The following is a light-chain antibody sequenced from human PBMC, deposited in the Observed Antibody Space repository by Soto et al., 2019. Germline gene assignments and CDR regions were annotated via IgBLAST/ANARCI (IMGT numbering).Light chain of an antibody. Sequence: EIVLTQSPATLSLSPGERATVSCRASQSVSSSLAWYQQKPGQAPRLLIYDASNRATGIPARFSGSGSGTDFSLTISSLEAEEFAVYYCQQRSNWFTFGGGTKVEIK. CDR1: QSVSSS. CDR3: QQRSNWFT. CDR2: DAS. V-gene: IGKV3-11*01. J-gene: IGKJ4*01.